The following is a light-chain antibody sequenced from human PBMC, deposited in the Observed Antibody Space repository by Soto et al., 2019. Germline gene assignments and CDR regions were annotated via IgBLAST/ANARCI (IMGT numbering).Light chain of an antibody. J-gene: IGKJ1*01. Sequence: DIQMTQSPSSLSASVGDRVTITCRTSQSISTYLNWYQHKPGKAPKLLIYAASSLQSGAPSRFSGSGSGTDFPLTISSLQPDDFATYYCQQSYSIPWTFGLGTKVELK. CDR3: QQSYSIPWT. CDR1: QSISTY. CDR2: AAS. V-gene: IGKV1-39*01.